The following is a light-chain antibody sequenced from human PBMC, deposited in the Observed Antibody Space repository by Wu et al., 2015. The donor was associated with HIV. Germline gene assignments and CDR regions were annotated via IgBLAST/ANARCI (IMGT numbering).Light chain of an antibody. V-gene: IGKV3-15*01. CDR3: QQYKNWPPSWT. CDR1: QSVSNN. Sequence: EIVMTQSPATLSVSPGERATLSCRASQSVSNNLAWYQHKPGQAPRLLIYGASTRATGIPARFSGSGSGTEFTLTISSLQSEDFALYYCQQYKNWPPSWTFGQGTRVDI. J-gene: IGKJ1*01. CDR2: GAS.